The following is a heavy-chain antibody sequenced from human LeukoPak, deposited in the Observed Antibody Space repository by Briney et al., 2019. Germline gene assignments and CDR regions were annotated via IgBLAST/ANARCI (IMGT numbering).Heavy chain of an antibody. J-gene: IGHJ4*02. CDR1: GGSISSSSYY. CDR3: ARVSDYYDSSGRIDY. D-gene: IGHD3-22*01. V-gene: IGHV4-39*07. Sequence: PSETLSLTCTVSGGSISSSSYYWGWIRQPPGKGLEWIGSIYYSGSTYYNPSLKSRVTISVDTSKNQFSLKLSSVTAADTAVYYCARVSDYYDSSGRIDYWGQGTLVTVSS. CDR2: IYYSGST.